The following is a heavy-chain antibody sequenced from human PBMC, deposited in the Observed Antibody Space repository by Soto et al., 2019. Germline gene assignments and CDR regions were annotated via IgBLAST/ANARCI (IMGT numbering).Heavy chain of an antibody. Sequence: ASVKVSCKASGYTFTGYYMHWVRQAPGQGLEWMGWINPNSGGTNYAQKFQGRVTMTRDTSISTAYMELSRLRSDDTAVYYCARVDSAAGIIDYWGQGTLVTVSS. CDR3: ARVDSAAGIIDY. CDR2: INPNSGGT. J-gene: IGHJ4*02. D-gene: IGHD6-13*01. V-gene: IGHV1-2*02. CDR1: GYTFTGYY.